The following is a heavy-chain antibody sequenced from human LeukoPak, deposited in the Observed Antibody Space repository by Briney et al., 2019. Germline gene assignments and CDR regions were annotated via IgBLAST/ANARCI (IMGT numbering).Heavy chain of an antibody. D-gene: IGHD3-10*01. CDR1: GFTFSSYG. Sequence: GGSLRLSCAASGFTFSSYGMSWVRQAPGKGLEWVSAISGSGGSTYYADSVKGRFTISRDNSKNTLYLQMNSLRAEDTAVYYCAKGGRYYGSGSYHSSSDYWGQGTLVTVSS. CDR2: ISGSGGST. J-gene: IGHJ4*02. CDR3: AKGGRYYGSGSYHSSSDY. V-gene: IGHV3-23*01.